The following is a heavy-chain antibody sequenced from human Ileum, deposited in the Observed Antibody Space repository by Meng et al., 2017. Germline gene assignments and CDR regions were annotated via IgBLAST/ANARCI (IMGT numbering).Heavy chain of an antibody. V-gene: IGHV1-2*06. CDR1: GYTFTGYY. D-gene: IGHD3-22*01. CDR3: ARERFYYYDSSGSIN. Sequence: VQLVHSGAGVKKPGASVKVSCKASGYTFTGYYMHWVRQAPGQGLEWMGRINPNSGGTNYAQKFQGRVTMTRDTSISTAYMELSRLRSDDTAVYYCARERFYYYDSSGSINWGQGTLVTVSS. J-gene: IGHJ4*02. CDR2: INPNSGGT.